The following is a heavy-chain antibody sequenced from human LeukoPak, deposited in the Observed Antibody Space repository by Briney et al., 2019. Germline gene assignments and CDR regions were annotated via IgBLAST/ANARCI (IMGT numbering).Heavy chain of an antibody. D-gene: IGHD6-13*01. CDR3: ARMKRIAAAGLDY. J-gene: IGHJ4*02. CDR1: GVSFSGYY. CDR2: IYYSGST. Sequence: PSETLSLTCAVYGVSFSGYYWSWIRQPPGKGLEWIGYIYYSGSTNYNPSLKSRVTISVDTSKNQFSLKLSSVTAADTAVYYCARMKRIAAAGLDYWGQGTLVTVSS. V-gene: IGHV4-59*01.